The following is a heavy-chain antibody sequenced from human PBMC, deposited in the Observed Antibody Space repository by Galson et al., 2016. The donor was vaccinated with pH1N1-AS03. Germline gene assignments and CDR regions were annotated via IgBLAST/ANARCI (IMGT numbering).Heavy chain of an antibody. CDR2: IGTYT. Sequence: SVKVSCKASGYTFTNYGISWVRQAPGQGLEYMGWIGTYTIYAQKLQGRVTMTTDTSTSTAYMELRSLRSDDTAVYYCARSGSGSFYEGDFGGQGTLVSVSS. D-gene: IGHD3-10*01. J-gene: IGHJ4*02. CDR1: GYTFTNYG. CDR3: ARSGSGSFYEGDF. V-gene: IGHV1-18*01.